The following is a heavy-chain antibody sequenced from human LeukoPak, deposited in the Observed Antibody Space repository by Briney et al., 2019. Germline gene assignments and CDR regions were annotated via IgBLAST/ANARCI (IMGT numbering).Heavy chain of an antibody. D-gene: IGHD4-17*01. CDR2: MYYSGST. CDR3: AGGDYGAPIDY. CDR1: GGSISRYY. Sequence: SETLSLTCTVSGGSISRYYWSWIRQPPGKGLEWIGYMYYSGSTNYNPSLKSRVTISVDTSKNQFSTKLSSVTAADTAVYYCAGGDYGAPIDYWGQGTLVTVSS. J-gene: IGHJ4*02. V-gene: IGHV4-59*01.